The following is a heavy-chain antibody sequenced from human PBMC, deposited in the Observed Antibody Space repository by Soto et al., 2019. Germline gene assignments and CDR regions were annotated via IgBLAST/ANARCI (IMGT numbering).Heavy chain of an antibody. Sequence: GGSLRLSCAASGFTFSSYGMHWVRQAPRKGLEWVAVIWYDGSNKYYADSVKGRFTISRDNSKNTLYLQMNSLRAEDTAVYYCARDRITMVRGVIIGYNWLDPWGQGTLVTVSS. CDR3: ARDRITMVRGVIIGYNWLDP. V-gene: IGHV3-33*01. CDR1: GFTFSSYG. CDR2: IWYDGSNK. J-gene: IGHJ5*02. D-gene: IGHD3-10*01.